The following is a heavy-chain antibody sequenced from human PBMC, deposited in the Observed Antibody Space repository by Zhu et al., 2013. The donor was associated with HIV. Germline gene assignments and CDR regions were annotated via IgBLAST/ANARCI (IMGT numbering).Heavy chain of an antibody. Sequence: QVQLVQSGAEVMKPGASVKVSCKASGYTFTSFGISWVRQAPGQGLEWMGWISAYNGNTNYAQKLQGRVTMTTDTSTSTAYMDLRSLRSDDTAVYYCARERAPVAAGFTFFGYWGQGTLVTVSS. CDR1: GYTFTSFG. CDR3: ARERAPVAAGFTFFGY. D-gene: IGHD2-15*01. J-gene: IGHJ4*02. CDR2: ISAYNGNT. V-gene: IGHV1-18*01.